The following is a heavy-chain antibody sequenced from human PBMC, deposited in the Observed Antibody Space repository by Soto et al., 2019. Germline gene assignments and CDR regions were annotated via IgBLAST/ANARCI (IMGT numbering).Heavy chain of an antibody. D-gene: IGHD2-8*02. V-gene: IGHV4-31*03. Sequence: PSETLSLTCTVSGGSISSATYFWTWVRQHPGTGLEWIGFISYSGSTYYNPALKSRATISVDTSWNQFSLKLSSVTAADTALYYCARYCTGISCHTIDYWGQGTLVTVSS. CDR1: GGSISSATYF. CDR3: ARYCTGISCHTIDY. J-gene: IGHJ4*02. CDR2: ISYSGST.